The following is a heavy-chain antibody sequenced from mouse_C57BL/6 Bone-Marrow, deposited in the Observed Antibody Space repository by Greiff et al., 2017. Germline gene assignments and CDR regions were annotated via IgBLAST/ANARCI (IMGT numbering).Heavy chain of an antibody. Sequence: DVQLVESGGGLVQPGASLKLSCASNEYDFPSHDMSWVRQTPEKRLEWVAAINSDGGSTYYPDTMEGRFIISRDNTEKTLYLQVSSLRSEDTALYDCARTGSYWYCDVWGTGTTVTVSS. CDR1: EYDFPSHD. CDR2: INSDGGST. CDR3: ARTGSYWYCDV. D-gene: IGHD4-1*01. V-gene: IGHV5-2*01. J-gene: IGHJ1*03.